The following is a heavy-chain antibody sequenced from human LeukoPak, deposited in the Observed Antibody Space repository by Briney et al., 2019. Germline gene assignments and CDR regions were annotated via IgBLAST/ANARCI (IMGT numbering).Heavy chain of an antibody. CDR1: GGSISSSSYY. J-gene: IGHJ4*02. CDR3: ARGGYCSGGSCAPAY. CDR2: IYYSGST. Sequence: SETLSLTCTVSGGSISSSSYYWGWNRQPPGKGLEWIGSIYYSGSTYYNPSLKSRVTISVDTSKNQFSLKLSSVTAADTAVYYCARGGYCSGGSCAPAYWGQGTLVTVSS. V-gene: IGHV4-39*01. D-gene: IGHD2-15*01.